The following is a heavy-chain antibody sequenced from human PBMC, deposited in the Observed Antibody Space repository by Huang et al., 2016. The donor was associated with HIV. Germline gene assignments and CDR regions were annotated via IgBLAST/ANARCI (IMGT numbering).Heavy chain of an antibody. CDR2: IIPMLGTP. D-gene: IGHD4-17*01. V-gene: IGHV1-69*13. Sequence: QVQLVQSGAEVKTPGSSVKVSCKASGGTFSKYAMSWVRQAPGQGLEGMGGIIPMLGTPNYARKFQGRVTITADDSTSTTYVEVSSLRSEDTALYYCARGQLGSDGDYDVLYWGQGTLVTVSS. CDR1: GGTFSKYA. J-gene: IGHJ4*02. CDR3: ARGQLGSDGDYDVLY.